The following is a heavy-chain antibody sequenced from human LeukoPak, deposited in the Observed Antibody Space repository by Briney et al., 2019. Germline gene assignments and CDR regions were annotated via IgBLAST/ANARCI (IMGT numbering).Heavy chain of an antibody. CDR1: GFTFSSYW. V-gene: IGHV3-7*04. D-gene: IGHD5-24*01. Sequence: GGSLRLSCAASGFTFSSYWMSWVRQAPGKGLEWVADIKQDGSEKYYVDSVKGRFTISRDNAKNSLYLQMNSLRAEDTAVYYCARETEMANLDYWGQGTLVTVSS. J-gene: IGHJ4*02. CDR3: ARETEMANLDY. CDR2: IKQDGSEK.